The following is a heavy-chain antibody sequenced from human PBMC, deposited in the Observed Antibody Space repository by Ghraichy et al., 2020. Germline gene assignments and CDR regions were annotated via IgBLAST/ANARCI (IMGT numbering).Heavy chain of an antibody. CDR1: GFSLLSYD. CDR3: ARIRGASNYNALDV. Sequence: GGSLRLSCAASGFSLLSYDMSWVRQAPGKGLEWVSGLNGGTTYYTDSVKGRFTISRDNSKNTVYLQMNSLRAEDTAVYYCARIRGASNYNALDVWGQGTTVTVSS. D-gene: IGHD2-8*01. CDR2: LNGGTT. V-gene: IGHV3-23*01. J-gene: IGHJ6*02.